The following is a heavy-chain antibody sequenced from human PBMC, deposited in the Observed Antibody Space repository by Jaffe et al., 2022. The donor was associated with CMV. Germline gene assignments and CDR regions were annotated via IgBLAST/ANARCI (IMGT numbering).Heavy chain of an antibody. V-gene: IGHV1-69*01. D-gene: IGHD2-2*02. CDR3: ARGVEPAAIHCWFDP. Sequence: QVQLVQSGAEVRKPGSSVKVSCKASGGTFRGHAINWLRQAPGQGLEWLGGIIPLFGTPNYAQKFQGRVTITADESRSTAYMELSSLRSEDTAVYFCARGVEPAAIHCWFDPWGQGTLVIVSS. CDR2: IIPLFGTP. J-gene: IGHJ5*02. CDR1: GGTFRGHA.